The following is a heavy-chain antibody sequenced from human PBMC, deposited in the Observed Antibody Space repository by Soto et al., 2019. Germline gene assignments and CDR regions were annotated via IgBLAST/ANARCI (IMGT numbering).Heavy chain of an antibody. D-gene: IGHD5-12*01. CDR3: ARVLRSGYSGYALDY. V-gene: IGHV3-7*01. Sequence: PGVFLRLSWGASGCTCIDYWRSWVRQAPGKGLEWVANIKEDGSEEHYVDSVKGRFTIPRDNAKNSLLLQMNSLRAEDTAVYYCARVLRSGYSGYALDYWGHGTPVTVSS. CDR2: IKEDGSEE. J-gene: IGHJ4*01. CDR1: GCTCIDYW.